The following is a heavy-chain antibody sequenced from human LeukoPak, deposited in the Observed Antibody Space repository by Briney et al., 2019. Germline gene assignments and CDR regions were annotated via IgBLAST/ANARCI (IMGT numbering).Heavy chain of an antibody. CDR2: IIPIFGTA. V-gene: IGHV1-69*05. J-gene: IGHJ4*02. CDR3: AISIYDYGDYVFFDY. CDR1: GGTFSSYA. D-gene: IGHD4-17*01. Sequence: ASVNVSCKASGGTFSSYAISWVRQAPGQGLEWMGRIIPIFGTANYAQKFQGRVTITTDESTSTASMDLSSLRSEDTAVYYCAISIYDYGDYVFFDYWGQGTLVTVSS.